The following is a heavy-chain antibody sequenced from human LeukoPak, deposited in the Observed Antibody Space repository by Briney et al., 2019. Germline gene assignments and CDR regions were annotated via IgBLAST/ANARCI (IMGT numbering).Heavy chain of an antibody. J-gene: IGHJ3*02. Sequence: SETLPLTYTVSGGSISSGSYYWSWIRQPAGKGLEWIGRIYTSGSTNYNPSLNRRVTISVDTSKNQFTLKLSSVTAADTAVYYCARVDYYDSSEINFDIWGQGTMVTVSS. CDR1: GGSISSGSYY. V-gene: IGHV4-61*02. CDR2: IYTSGST. D-gene: IGHD3-22*01. CDR3: ARVDYYDSSEINFDI.